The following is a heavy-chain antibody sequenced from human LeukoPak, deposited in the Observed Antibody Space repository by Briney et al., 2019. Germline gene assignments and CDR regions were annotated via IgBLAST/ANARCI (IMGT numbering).Heavy chain of an antibody. CDR3: ARARGAVTTSRVDWYFDL. Sequence: PSETLSLTCTVSGGSISTTNYYWGWIRQSPGKGLEWFGCVYYSGSTYYNPSLKSRVTISVDTSKNQFSLKLSSVTAADTAVYYCARARGAVTTSRVDWYFDLWGRGTLVTVSS. J-gene: IGHJ2*01. V-gene: IGHV4-39*07. D-gene: IGHD4-17*01. CDR1: GGSISTTNYY. CDR2: VYYSGST.